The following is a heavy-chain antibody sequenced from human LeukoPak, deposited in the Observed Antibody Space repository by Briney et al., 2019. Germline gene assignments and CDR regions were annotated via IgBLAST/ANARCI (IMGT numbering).Heavy chain of an antibody. CDR2: IYHSGST. J-gene: IGHJ3*02. Sequence: PSETLSLTCAVSGGSISSSDWWSWVRQPPGKGLEWIGEIYHSGSTNYNPSLKSRVAISVLTSKNRFSLKLSSVTAADTAVYYCATLTGGDDAFDIWGQGTMVTVSS. CDR1: GGSISSSDW. CDR3: ATLTGGDDAFDI. D-gene: IGHD4-23*01. V-gene: IGHV4-4*02.